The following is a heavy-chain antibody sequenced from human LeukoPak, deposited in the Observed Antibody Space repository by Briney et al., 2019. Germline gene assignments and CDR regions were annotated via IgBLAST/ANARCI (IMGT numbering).Heavy chain of an antibody. CDR3: ARPRDYYYYMDV. Sequence: PSETLSLTCSVSGGSISSGVYYWSWIRQPPGKGLDWIGYTSYSGSTYYNPSLKSRVIISVDTSKNQFSLKLSSVTAADTAVYYCARPRDYYYYMDVWGKGTTVTVSS. V-gene: IGHV4-30-4*08. CDR1: GGSISSGVYY. J-gene: IGHJ6*03. CDR2: TSYSGST.